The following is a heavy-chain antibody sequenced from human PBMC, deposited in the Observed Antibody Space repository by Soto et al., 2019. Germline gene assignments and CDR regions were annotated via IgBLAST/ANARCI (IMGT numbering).Heavy chain of an antibody. V-gene: IGHV3-7*05. Sequence: GGSLRLACAASGFTFSNYWMSLVRQAPGKGLEWVANIKQDGSEKYYVDSVKGRFTISRDNAKNSLYLQMNSLRAEDTAVYYCAIYGGNSGYFDYWGQGTLVTVSS. CDR3: AIYGGNSGYFDY. CDR2: IKQDGSEK. J-gene: IGHJ4*02. CDR1: GFTFSNYW. D-gene: IGHD2-21*02.